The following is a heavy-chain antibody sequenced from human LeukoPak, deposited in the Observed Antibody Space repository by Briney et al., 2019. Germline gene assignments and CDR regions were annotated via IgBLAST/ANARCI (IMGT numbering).Heavy chain of an antibody. CDR2: IRSKANSYAT. Sequence: QPGGSLKLSCAASGFTFSGSAMHWVRQASGKGLEWVGRIRSKANSYATAYAASAKGRFTISRDDSKNTAYLQMNSLKTEDTAVYYCTTGCSSTSCDIDYWGQGTLVTVSS. CDR1: GFTFSGSA. CDR3: TTGCSSTSCDIDY. V-gene: IGHV3-73*01. D-gene: IGHD2-2*01. J-gene: IGHJ4*02.